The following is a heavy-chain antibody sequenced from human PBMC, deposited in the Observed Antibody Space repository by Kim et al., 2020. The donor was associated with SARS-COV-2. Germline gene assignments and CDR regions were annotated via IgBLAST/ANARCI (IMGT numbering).Heavy chain of an antibody. CDR3: ARAPHYCDSNTYARSWFDH. CDR1: GGAFNSYA. J-gene: IGHJ5*02. CDR2: FSPFFGTA. Sequence: SVKVSCKASGGAFNSYAINWVRQAPGQGLEWVGGFSPFFGTAVYAQKFQGRATISADESTTTAYMELRSLGSEDTALNYFARAPHYCDSNTYARSWFDHCSQGARVTVSS. D-gene: IGHD3-22*01. V-gene: IGHV1-69*13.